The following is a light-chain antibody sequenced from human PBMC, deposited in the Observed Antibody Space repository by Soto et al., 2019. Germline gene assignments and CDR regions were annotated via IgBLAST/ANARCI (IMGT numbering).Light chain of an antibody. CDR2: DAS. V-gene: IGKV1-5*01. Sequence: DLQMTQSPSTLSASVGDRVTITCRASQSISSWLAWYQQKPGKAPKLLIYDASSLESGVPSRFSGSGSGTDFTLTISSLQSEDFAVYYCQQYDNWPWTFGQGTKVDI. CDR1: QSISSW. J-gene: IGKJ1*01. CDR3: QQYDNWPWT.